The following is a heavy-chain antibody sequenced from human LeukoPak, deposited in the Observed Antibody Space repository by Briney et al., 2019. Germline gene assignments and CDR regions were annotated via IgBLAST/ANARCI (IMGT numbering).Heavy chain of an antibody. V-gene: IGHV3-23*01. CDR3: AKDGYSGYDFDY. CDR2: ISGSGGST. D-gene: IGHD5-12*01. Sequence: GGSLRLSCAASGFTFSSYAMSWVCQAPGKGLEWVSAISGSGGSTYYADSVKGRFTISRDNSKNTLYLQMNSLRAEDTAVYYCAKDGYSGYDFDYWGQGTLVTVSS. J-gene: IGHJ4*02. CDR1: GFTFSSYA.